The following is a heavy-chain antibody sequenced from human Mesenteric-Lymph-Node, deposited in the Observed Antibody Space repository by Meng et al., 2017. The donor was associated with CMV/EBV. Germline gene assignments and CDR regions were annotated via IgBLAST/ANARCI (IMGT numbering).Heavy chain of an antibody. CDR2: IIPILGIA. J-gene: IGHJ6*02. Sequence: SVKVSCKASGGTFSSYAISWVRQAPGQGLEWMGGIIPILGIANYAQKFQGRVTITADKSTSTAYMELSSLRSEDTAVYYCARGVGGYDFWSGYWVDYYYYGMDVWGQGTTVTVSS. CDR3: ARGVGGYDFWSGYWVDYYYYGMDV. V-gene: IGHV1-69*10. D-gene: IGHD3-3*01. CDR1: GGTFSSYA.